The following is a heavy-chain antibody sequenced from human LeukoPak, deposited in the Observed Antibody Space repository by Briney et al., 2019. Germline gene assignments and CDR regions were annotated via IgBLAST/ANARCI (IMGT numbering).Heavy chain of an antibody. Sequence: ASVNVSCKASGYTFTSYDINWVRQATGQGLEWMGWMNPNSGNTGYAQKFQGRVTMTRNTSISTAYMELSSLRSEDTAVYYCARAGRGSGWPNYYYYGMDVWGQGTTVTVSS. CDR1: GYTFTSYD. CDR3: ARAGRGSGWPNYYYYGMDV. CDR2: MNPNSGNT. D-gene: IGHD6-19*01. J-gene: IGHJ6*02. V-gene: IGHV1-8*01.